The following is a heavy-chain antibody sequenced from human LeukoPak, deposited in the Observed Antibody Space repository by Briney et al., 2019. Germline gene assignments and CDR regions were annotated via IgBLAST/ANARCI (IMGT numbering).Heavy chain of an antibody. V-gene: IGHV4-39*01. Sequence: SETLSLTCSVSGDSVSRSDSYWDWIRQPPGKGLEWIGTIYYSGRTYYSPSLKSRVTMSVDPSNNQFSLNLRSVTAADTVVYYCARRRYYDGSGYLEWGQGTLLSVSS. CDR1: GDSVSRSDSY. D-gene: IGHD3-22*01. CDR2: IYYSGRT. CDR3: ARRRYYDGSGYLE. J-gene: IGHJ1*01.